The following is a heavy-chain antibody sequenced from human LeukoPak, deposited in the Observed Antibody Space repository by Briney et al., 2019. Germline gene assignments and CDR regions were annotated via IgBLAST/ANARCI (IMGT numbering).Heavy chain of an antibody. Sequence: PSETLSLTCTVSGGSISSYYWSWIRQPAGKGLEWIGRIYTSGSTNYNPSLKSRVTMSVDTSKNQFSLKLSSVTAADTAVYYCARLVGIVVVPAAPEAAFDIWGQGTMVTVSS. CDR2: IYTSGST. CDR3: ARLVGIVVVPAAPEAAFDI. J-gene: IGHJ3*02. D-gene: IGHD2-2*01. CDR1: GGSISSYY. V-gene: IGHV4-4*07.